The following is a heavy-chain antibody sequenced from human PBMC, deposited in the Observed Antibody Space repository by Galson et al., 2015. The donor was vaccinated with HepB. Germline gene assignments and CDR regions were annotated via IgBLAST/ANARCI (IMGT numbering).Heavy chain of an antibody. D-gene: IGHD6-19*01. J-gene: IGHJ5*02. CDR3: ARQDSLGRAVADNWFDP. CDR2: IYPGDSDT. V-gene: IGHV5-51*01. CDR1: GYSFTSYW. Sequence: QSGAEVKKPGESLKISCKGSGYSFTSYWIGWVRQMPGKVLEWMGIIYPGDSDTRYSPSFQGQATISADKSISTAYLQWSSLKASDTAMYYCARQDSLGRAVADNWFDPWGQGTLVTVSS.